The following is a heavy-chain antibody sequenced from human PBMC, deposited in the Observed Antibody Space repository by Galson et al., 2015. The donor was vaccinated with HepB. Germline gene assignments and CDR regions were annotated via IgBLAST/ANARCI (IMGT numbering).Heavy chain of an antibody. V-gene: IGHV4-39*01. D-gene: IGHD4-23*01. CDR3: ARLSLRWRSHTFDY. Sequence: ETLSLTCTVSGGSISSSSYYWGWIRQPPGKGLEWIGSIYYSGSTYYNPSLKSRVTISVHTSKNQFSLKLSSVTAADTALYYGARLSLRWRSHTFDYWGQGTLVTVSS. CDR2: IYYSGST. CDR1: GGSISSSSYY. J-gene: IGHJ4*02.